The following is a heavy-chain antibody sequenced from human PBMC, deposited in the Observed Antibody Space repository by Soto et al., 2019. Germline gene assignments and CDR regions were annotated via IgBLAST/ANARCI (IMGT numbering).Heavy chain of an antibody. V-gene: IGHV1-24*01. J-gene: IGHJ4*02. D-gene: IGHD3-22*01. CDR3: ATELRIRYYYDSSGYSYYFDY. CDR2: FDPEDGET. CDR1: GYTLTELS. Sequence: ASVKVSCKVSGYTLTELSMHWVRQAPGKGLEWMGGFDPEDGETIYAQKFQGRVTMTEDTSTDTAYMELSSLRSEDTAVYYCATELRIRYYYDSSGYSYYFDYWGQGTLVTVSS.